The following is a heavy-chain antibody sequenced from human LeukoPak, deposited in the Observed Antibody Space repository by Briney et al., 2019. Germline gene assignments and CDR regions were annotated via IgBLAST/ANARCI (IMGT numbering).Heavy chain of an antibody. Sequence: GGSLRLSCAASGFTFSSYSMNWVRQAPGKGLEWVSYISSSSSTIYYADSVKGRFTISRDNAKNSLYLQMNSLRAEDTAVYYCARVGGADVLLWFGEPRGGYYYGMDVWGQGTTVTVSS. J-gene: IGHJ6*02. V-gene: IGHV3-48*04. D-gene: IGHD3-10*01. CDR3: ARVGGADVLLWFGEPRGGYYYGMDV. CDR2: ISSSSSTI. CDR1: GFTFSSYS.